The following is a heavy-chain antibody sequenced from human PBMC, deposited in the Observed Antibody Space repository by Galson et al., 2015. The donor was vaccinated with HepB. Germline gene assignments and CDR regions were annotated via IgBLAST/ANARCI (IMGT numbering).Heavy chain of an antibody. Sequence: ETLSLTCTVSGGSISSYYWSWIRQPAVQGLEWIGRIYTSGSTNYNPSLKSRVTMSVDTSKNQFSLKLSSVTAADTAVYYCARGGTGYSISLDWFDPWGQGTLVTVSS. V-gene: IGHV4-4*07. CDR3: ARGGTGYSISLDWFDP. CDR1: GGSISSYY. CDR2: IYTSGST. J-gene: IGHJ5*02. D-gene: IGHD6-13*01.